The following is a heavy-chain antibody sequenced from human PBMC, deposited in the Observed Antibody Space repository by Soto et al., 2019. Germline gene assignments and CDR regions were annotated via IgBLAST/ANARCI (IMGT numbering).Heavy chain of an antibody. V-gene: IGHV3-33*01. Sequence: GGSLRLYCAASGFTFSSYGMHWVRQAPGKGLEWVAVIWYDGSNKYYADSVKGRFTISRDNSKNTLYLQMNSLRAEDTAVYYCARGPVGSSSAVDYYYGMDVWGQGTTVTVSS. J-gene: IGHJ6*02. CDR2: IWYDGSNK. D-gene: IGHD6-6*01. CDR3: ARGPVGSSSAVDYYYGMDV. CDR1: GFTFSSYG.